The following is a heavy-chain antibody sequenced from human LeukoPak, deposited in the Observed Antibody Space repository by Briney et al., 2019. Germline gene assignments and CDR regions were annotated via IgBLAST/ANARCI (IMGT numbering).Heavy chain of an antibody. D-gene: IGHD2-15*01. CDR3: ARVDCSGGSCYFDY. V-gene: IGHV3-48*03. CDR2: ISSSGETI. CDR1: GFTFSSYE. Sequence: GGSLRLSCAASGFTFSSYEMNWVRQAPGKGLEWVSYISSSGETIYYADSVKGRFTISRDNAKNSLYLQMRSLRAEDTAVYYCARVDCSGGSCYFDYWGQGTLVTVSS. J-gene: IGHJ4*02.